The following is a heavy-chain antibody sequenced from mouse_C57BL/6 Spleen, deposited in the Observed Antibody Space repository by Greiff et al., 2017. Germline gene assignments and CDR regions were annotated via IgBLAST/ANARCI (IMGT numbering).Heavy chain of an antibody. CDR3: ARHDDTTVYYFDY. D-gene: IGHD1-1*01. Sequence: EVQLQQSGGDLVKPGGSLKLSCAASGFTFSSYGMSWVRQTPDKRLEWVATISSGGSYTYYPDSVKGRFTISRDNAKNTLYLQMSSLKSEDTAMYYCARHDDTTVYYFDYWGQGTTLTVSS. J-gene: IGHJ2*01. CDR2: ISSGGSYT. CDR1: GFTFSSYG. V-gene: IGHV5-6*01.